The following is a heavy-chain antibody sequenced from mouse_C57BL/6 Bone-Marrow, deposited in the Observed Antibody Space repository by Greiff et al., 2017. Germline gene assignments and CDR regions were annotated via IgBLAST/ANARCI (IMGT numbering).Heavy chain of an antibody. J-gene: IGHJ3*01. Sequence: EVKLMESGGGLVQPGGSMKLSCVASGFTFSNYWMNWVRQSPEKGLEWVAQIRLKSDNYATHYAESVKGRFTISRDDSKSSVYLQMNNLRAEDTGIYYCTGGYYWFAYWGQGTLVTVSA. D-gene: IGHD2-3*01. CDR2: IRLKSDNYAT. V-gene: IGHV6-3*01. CDR1: GFTFSNYW. CDR3: TGGYYWFAY.